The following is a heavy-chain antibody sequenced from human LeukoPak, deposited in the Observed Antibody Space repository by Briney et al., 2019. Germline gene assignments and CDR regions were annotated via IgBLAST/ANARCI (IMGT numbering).Heavy chain of an antibody. CDR2: TSWNSGNI. CDR1: GFTFDDYA. D-gene: IGHD3-22*01. V-gene: IGHV3-9*01. J-gene: IGHJ4*02. Sequence: GGSLRLSCVASGFTFDDYAMHWVRQAPGKGLEWVSGTSWNSGNIDYADSAKGRFTISRDNAKNSLYLQMSSLRAEDSALYYCAKAKAAYDSTWYDYWGQGTLVTVSS. CDR3: AKAKAAYDSTWYDY.